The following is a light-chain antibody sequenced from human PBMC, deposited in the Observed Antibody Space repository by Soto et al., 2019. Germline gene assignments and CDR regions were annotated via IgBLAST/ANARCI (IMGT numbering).Light chain of an antibody. CDR2: DVN. Sequence: SALTQPASVSGSPGQSIAISCTGTSSDVGGYNYVSRYQQHPGKAPKPMIYDVNNRPSGVSNRFSGSKSGNTASLTISGLQAEDEADYYCCSYTTSSTYVFGTGIKVTVL. CDR3: CSYTTSSTYV. J-gene: IGLJ1*01. CDR1: SSDVGGYNY. V-gene: IGLV2-14*03.